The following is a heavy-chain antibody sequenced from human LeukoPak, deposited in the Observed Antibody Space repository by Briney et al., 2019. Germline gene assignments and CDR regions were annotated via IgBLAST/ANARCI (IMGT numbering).Heavy chain of an antibody. CDR1: GFTFSRYS. D-gene: IGHD6-19*01. CDR3: ARDKEQWLAGPGYYYYYMDV. J-gene: IGHJ6*03. Sequence: PGGSLRLSCAASGFTFSRYSMNWVRQAPGKGLEWVSSISSSSSYIYYADSVKGRFTISRDNAKNSLYLQMNSLRAEDTAVYYCARDKEQWLAGPGYYYYYMDVWGKGTTVTISS. V-gene: IGHV3-21*01. CDR2: ISSSSSYI.